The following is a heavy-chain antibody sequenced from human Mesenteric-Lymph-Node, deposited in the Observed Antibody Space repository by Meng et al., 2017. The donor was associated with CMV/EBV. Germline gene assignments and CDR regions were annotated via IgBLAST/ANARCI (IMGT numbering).Heavy chain of an antibody. Sequence: GESLKISCAASGFTFTNYAMNWVRQAPGKGLEWVSVIGGNGDDTYYADSVKGRFTISRDNSKNTLHLQMNSLTAEDTAVYYCAKDVESDFWSGYWSYYYYGMDVWGQGTTVTVSS. J-gene: IGHJ6*02. CDR3: AKDVESDFWSGYWSYYYYGMDV. CDR1: GFTFTNYA. V-gene: IGHV3-23*01. CDR2: IGGNGDDT. D-gene: IGHD3-3*01.